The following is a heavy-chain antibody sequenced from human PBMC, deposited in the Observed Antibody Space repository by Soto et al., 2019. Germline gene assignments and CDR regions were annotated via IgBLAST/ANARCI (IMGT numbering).Heavy chain of an antibody. V-gene: IGHV1-3*05. D-gene: IGHD6-19*01. CDR3: ARAVAVAADFDY. CDR2: INAGNGNT. J-gene: IGHJ4*02. CDR1: GYTFTGYA. Sequence: QVQLVQSGAEEKKPGASVKVSCKASGYTFTGYAMHWVRQATGQRLEWMGWINAGNGNTKYSQKFQGRVTITRDTSASAVYMELSSLSSEDTAVYYCARAVAVAADFDYWGQGTLVTVSS.